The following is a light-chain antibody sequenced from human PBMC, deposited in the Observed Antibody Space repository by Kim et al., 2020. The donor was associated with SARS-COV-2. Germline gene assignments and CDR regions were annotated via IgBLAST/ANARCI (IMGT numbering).Light chain of an antibody. J-gene: IGKJ2*01. V-gene: IGKV3D-15*01. CDR1: QSVSSN. CDR3: QHYNNWPHDT. CDR2: GAS. Sequence: EIVMTQSPATLSVSPGERATLSCRASQSVSSNLAWYQQKPGQAPRLLIYGASIRATGIPARFSGSGSGTEFTLTISSLQSEDFAVYYCQHYNNWPHDTFGQWTKLEI.